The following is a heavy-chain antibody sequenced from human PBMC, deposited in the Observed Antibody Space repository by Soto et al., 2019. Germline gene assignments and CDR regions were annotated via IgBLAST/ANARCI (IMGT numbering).Heavy chain of an antibody. CDR3: ARVASGSYYTGDYFDY. D-gene: IGHD1-26*01. CDR1: GFTFSSYW. Sequence: EVQLVESGGGLVQPGGSLRLSCAASGFTFSSYWMHWVRQAPGKGLVWVSHINTIGSSTSYADSVKGRFTISRDNAKNTLYLQMNSLRAEDTAMYYCARVASGSYYTGDYFDYWGQGNLVTVSS. V-gene: IGHV3-74*01. CDR2: INTIGSST. J-gene: IGHJ4*02.